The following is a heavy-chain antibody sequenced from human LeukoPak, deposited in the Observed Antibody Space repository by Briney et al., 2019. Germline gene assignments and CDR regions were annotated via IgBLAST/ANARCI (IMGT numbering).Heavy chain of an antibody. J-gene: IGHJ4*02. CDR1: GFAFSTYW. CDR2: INSDGSST. V-gene: IGHV3-74*01. CDR3: ARGWKTGEGPY. Sequence: GGSLRLSCAASGFAFSTYWMHWVRQAPAKGLVWVSRINSDGSSTNYADSVKGRFTISRDNAENTVFLQMNSLRAEDTAVYYCARGWKTGEGPYWGQGSLVTVSS. D-gene: IGHD3-9*01.